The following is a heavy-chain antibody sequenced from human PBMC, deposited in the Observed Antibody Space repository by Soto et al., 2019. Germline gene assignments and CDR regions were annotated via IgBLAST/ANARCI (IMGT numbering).Heavy chain of an antibody. CDR1: GGTFSSYA. CDR2: IIPIFGTA. Sequence: SVKVSCKASGGTFSSYAISWVRQAPGQGLEWMGGIIPIFGTANYAQKFQGRVTITADESTSTAYMELSSLRSEDTAVYYCARDVPPDHYYDSSLNYGMDVWGQGTTVTVSS. J-gene: IGHJ6*02. CDR3: ARDVPPDHYYDSSLNYGMDV. D-gene: IGHD3-22*01. V-gene: IGHV1-69*13.